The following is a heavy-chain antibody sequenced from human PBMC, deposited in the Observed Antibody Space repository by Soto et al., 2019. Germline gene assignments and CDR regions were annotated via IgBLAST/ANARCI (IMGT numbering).Heavy chain of an antibody. CDR3: ADSWLPTSY. CDR2: ISSSSSYI. D-gene: IGHD3-10*01. J-gene: IGHJ4*02. V-gene: IGHV3-21*01. Sequence: PGGSLRLSCEASGFTFSNYNINWVRQAQGKGLEWVSSISSSSSYIYYADSVKGRFTISRDNAKSTLYLQMNSLTVEDGAVYYCADSWLPTSYWGPGTLVTVSS. CDR1: GFTFSNYN.